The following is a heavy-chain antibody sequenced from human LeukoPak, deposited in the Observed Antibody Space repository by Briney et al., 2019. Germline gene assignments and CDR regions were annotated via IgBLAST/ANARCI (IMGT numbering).Heavy chain of an antibody. J-gene: IGHJ4*02. CDR3: AKGGSGYYVFGY. D-gene: IGHD3-22*01. Sequence: GGSLRLSCAASGFTFSNFDMGWVRQAPGKGLEWISGISGSGDHTYQADSVKGRFTISRENSKNTLYLQMNSPRAEDTAVYYCAKGGSGYYVFGYWGQGTLVTVSS. V-gene: IGHV3-23*01. CDR1: GFTFSNFD. CDR2: ISGSGDHT.